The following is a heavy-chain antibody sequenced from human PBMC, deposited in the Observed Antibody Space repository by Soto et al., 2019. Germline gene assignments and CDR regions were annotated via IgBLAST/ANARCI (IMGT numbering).Heavy chain of an antibody. Sequence: SETLSLTCTVSGGSISSSSYYWGWIRQPPGRGLEWIGSIYYSGSTYYTPSLKSRVTISVDTSKNQFSLKLSSVTAADTAVYYCARSMTTVVTLDYWGQGTLVTVS. V-gene: IGHV4-39*01. CDR1: GGSISSSSYY. J-gene: IGHJ4*02. CDR3: ARSMTTVVTLDY. CDR2: IYYSGST. D-gene: IGHD4-17*01.